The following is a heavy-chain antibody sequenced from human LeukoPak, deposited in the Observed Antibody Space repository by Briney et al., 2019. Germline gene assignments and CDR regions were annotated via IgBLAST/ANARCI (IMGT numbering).Heavy chain of an antibody. CDR1: GFTFSSYS. J-gene: IGHJ4*02. D-gene: IGHD3-22*01. CDR3: ASDPASGYYCNY. CDR2: ISSSSSYI. Sequence: GGSLRLSCAASGFTFSSYSMNWVRQAPGKGLEWVSSISSSSSYIYYADSVKGRFTISRDNAKNSLYLQMNSLRAEDTAVYYCASDPASGYYCNYWGQGTLVTVSS. V-gene: IGHV3-21*01.